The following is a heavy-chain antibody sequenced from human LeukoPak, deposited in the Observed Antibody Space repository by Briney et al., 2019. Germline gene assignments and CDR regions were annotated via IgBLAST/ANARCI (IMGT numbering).Heavy chain of an antibody. D-gene: IGHD4-17*01. Sequence: GGSLRLSCAASGFTFSSYGMHWVRQAPGKGLEWVAVISYDGSNKYYADSVKGRFTISRDNSKNTLYLQMNSLRAEDTAVYYCAKDRRRLRPYYFAYWGQGTLVTVSS. V-gene: IGHV3-30*18. CDR1: GFTFSSYG. J-gene: IGHJ4*02. CDR3: AKDRRRLRPYYFAY. CDR2: ISYDGSNK.